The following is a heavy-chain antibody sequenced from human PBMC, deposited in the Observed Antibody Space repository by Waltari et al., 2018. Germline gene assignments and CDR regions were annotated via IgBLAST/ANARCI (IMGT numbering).Heavy chain of an antibody. D-gene: IGHD2-8*02. V-gene: IGHV3-7*01. CDR3: ARDGRDRGSGYCTGGVCYFRPDWYFDL. CDR1: GFTFSSYW. Sequence: EVQLVESGGGLVQPGGSLRLSCAASGFTFSSYWMSWVRQAPGKGLEWVANIKQDGSEKYYVDSVKGRFTISRDNAKNSLYLQMNSLRAEDTAVYYCARDGRDRGSGYCTGGVCYFRPDWYFDLWGRGTLVTVSS. CDR2: IKQDGSEK. J-gene: IGHJ2*01.